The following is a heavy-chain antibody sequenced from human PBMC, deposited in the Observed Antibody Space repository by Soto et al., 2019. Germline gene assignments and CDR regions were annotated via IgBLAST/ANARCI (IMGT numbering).Heavy chain of an antibody. CDR2: ISYDGSYK. Sequence: GGSLRLSCAASGFTFSSYSMHWVRQAPGKGLEWVAVISYDGSYKYYADSVKGRFTISRDNSKNTLYLQMNSLRAEDTAVYYCARGAGIAVTATSFDYWGQGTLVTVSS. J-gene: IGHJ4*02. CDR1: GFTFSSYS. CDR3: ARGAGIAVTATSFDY. D-gene: IGHD6-19*01. V-gene: IGHV3-30-3*01.